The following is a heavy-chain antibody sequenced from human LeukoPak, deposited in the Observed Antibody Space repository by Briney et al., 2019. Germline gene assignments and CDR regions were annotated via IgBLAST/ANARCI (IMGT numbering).Heavy chain of an antibody. D-gene: IGHD4-23*01. CDR1: GGSISSYY. J-gene: IGHJ4*02. Sequence: PSETLSLTCTVSGGSISSYYWSWIRQPPGKGLEWIGHIYYSGSTNYNPSLKSRVTISVDTSKNQFSLKLSSVTAADTAVYYCARGTTHPGMTTVVTHFDYWGQGTLVTVSS. CDR2: IYYSGST. CDR3: ARGTTHPGMTTVVTHFDY. V-gene: IGHV4-59*01.